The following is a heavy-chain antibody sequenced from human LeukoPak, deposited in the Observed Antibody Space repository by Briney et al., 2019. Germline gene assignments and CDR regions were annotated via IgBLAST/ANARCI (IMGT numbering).Heavy chain of an antibody. CDR2: VSYSGNT. CDR1: GGPISGHY. D-gene: IGHD1-26*01. Sequence: NSSETLSLTCTVSGGPISGHYWSWIRQPPGKGLEWIGFVSYSGNTNYNPSLNGRVTISLDTSKSQFSLSLNSVTAADTAVYFCARGGASSRYFGYWGQGTLVTVSS. CDR3: ARGGASSRYFGY. V-gene: IGHV4-59*11. J-gene: IGHJ4*02.